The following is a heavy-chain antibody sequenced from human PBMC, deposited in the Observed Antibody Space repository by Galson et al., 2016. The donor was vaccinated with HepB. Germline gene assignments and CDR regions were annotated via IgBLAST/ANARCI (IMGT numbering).Heavy chain of an antibody. CDR2: VYNDETT. CDR1: GGSISGSAYY. J-gene: IGHJ6*04. V-gene: IGHV4-39*01. D-gene: IGHD3-9*01. CDR3: ARQGPILTGYFTYYFYAMDV. Sequence: ETLSLTCTVSGGSISGSAYYWGWVRQTPGKGLEWIGSVYNDETTHYNPSLRGRVTMSVDTAKNQFSLKLSSVTAADTAVYYCARQGPILTGYFTYYFYAMDVWGKGTTVTVSS.